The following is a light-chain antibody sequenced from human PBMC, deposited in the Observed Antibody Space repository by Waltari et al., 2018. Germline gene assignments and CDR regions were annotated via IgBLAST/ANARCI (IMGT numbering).Light chain of an antibody. J-gene: IGLJ3*02. CDR1: ALPTKY. CDR2: EDN. V-gene: IGLV3-10*01. Sequence: SHELTQPPSVSVSPGQTARITCSGDALPTKYIYWYQQKSGQAPVMIIYEDNKRPSGIPDRFSGSSSGTLATLTISETLVEDEGDYYCYSTDTSSFPLFGGGTKLTVL. CDR3: YSTDTSSFPL.